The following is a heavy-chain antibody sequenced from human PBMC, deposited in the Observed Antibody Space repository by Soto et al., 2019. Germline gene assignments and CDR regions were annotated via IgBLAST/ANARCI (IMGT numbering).Heavy chain of an antibody. CDR1: GFDFRAYA. CDR3: AKDIGAAGVFDH. Sequence: DVQLLESGGGLVQPGGSLRLSCAASGFDFRAYAMSWVRQTPGKGLEWVSGLSGRGDTTDYADSVKGRFTISRGNARNTLYLQMNGLRVEDTATYFCAKDIGAAGVFDHWGQGTLVTVSS. V-gene: IGHV3-23*01. J-gene: IGHJ4*02. D-gene: IGHD6-13*01. CDR2: LSGRGDTT.